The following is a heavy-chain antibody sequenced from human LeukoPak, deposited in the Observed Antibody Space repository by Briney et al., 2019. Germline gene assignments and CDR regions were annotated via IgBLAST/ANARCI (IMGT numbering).Heavy chain of an antibody. V-gene: IGHV4-39*01. J-gene: IGHJ4*02. Sequence: PSETLSLTCTVSGSSISSGGYYWGWIRQPPGKGLEWIGSLYYSGSTYYNPSLKSRVTISVDTSKNQFSLKLSSVTAADTAVYYCASPGGGPTDYWGQGTLVTVPS. CDR1: GSSISSGGYY. CDR3: ASPGGGPTDY. CDR2: LYYSGST. D-gene: IGHD3-16*01.